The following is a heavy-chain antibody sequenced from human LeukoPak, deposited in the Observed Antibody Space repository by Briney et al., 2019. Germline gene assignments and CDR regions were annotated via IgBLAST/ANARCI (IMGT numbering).Heavy chain of an antibody. D-gene: IGHD2-2*01. CDR1: GYTFTSYG. V-gene: IGHV1-18*01. CDR2: ISAYNGNT. CDR3: ARVRKQYQLLFDYYYYYYMDV. J-gene: IGHJ6*03. Sequence: GASVKVSCKASGYTFTSYGISWVRQAPGQGLEWMGWISAYNGNTNYAQKLQGRVTMTTDTSTSTAYMELRSLRSDGTAVYYCARVRKQYQLLFDYYYYYYMDVWGKGTTVTVSS.